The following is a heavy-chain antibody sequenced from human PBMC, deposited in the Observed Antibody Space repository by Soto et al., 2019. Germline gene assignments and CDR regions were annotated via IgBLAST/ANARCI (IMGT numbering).Heavy chain of an antibody. CDR3: ARNKDYGDSHFDY. D-gene: IGHD4-17*01. CDR2: IWYDGSNK. CDR1: GFTFSSYG. J-gene: IGHJ4*02. V-gene: IGHV3-33*01. Sequence: GGSLRLSCAASGFTFSSYGMHWVRQAPGKGLEWVAVIWYDGSNKYYADSVKGRFTISRDNSKNTLYLQMNSLRAEDTAVYYCARNKDYGDSHFDYWGQGTLVTVSS.